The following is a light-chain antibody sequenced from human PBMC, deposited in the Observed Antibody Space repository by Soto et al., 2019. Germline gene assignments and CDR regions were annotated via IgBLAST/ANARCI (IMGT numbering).Light chain of an antibody. CDR2: EVS. CDR3: SSYTTSSTVV. Sequence: SALTQPASVSGSPGQSITISCTGTSSDVGPYNYVSWYQQHPGKAPKVMIYEVSNRPSGVSNRFSGSKSGNTASLTISGLQAEDEADYYCSSYTTSSTVVFGGGTKVTVL. V-gene: IGLV2-14*01. J-gene: IGLJ2*01. CDR1: SSDVGPYNY.